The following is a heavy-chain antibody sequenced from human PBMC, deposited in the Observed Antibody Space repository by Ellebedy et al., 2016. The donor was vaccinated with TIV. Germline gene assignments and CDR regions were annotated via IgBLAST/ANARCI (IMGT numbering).Heavy chain of an antibody. CDR2: IDPRGGST. Sequence: AASVKVSCKASGYTFTSYYMHWVRQAPGQGLEWMGIIDPRGGSTSYAPKFQDRVTMTRDTSASTLYMHLTSLTSEDTAVYYCARSFSDLVVTAISVWGQGTPVTVSS. J-gene: IGHJ4*02. D-gene: IGHD2-21*02. CDR3: ARSFSDLVVTAISV. V-gene: IGHV1-46*01. CDR1: GYTFTSYY.